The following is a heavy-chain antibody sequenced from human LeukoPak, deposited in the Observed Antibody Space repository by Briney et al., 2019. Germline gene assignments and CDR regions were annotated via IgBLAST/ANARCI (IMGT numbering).Heavy chain of an antibody. V-gene: IGHV3-74*01. CDR3: ATILTGYPN. CDR2: TSSDGSST. J-gene: IGHJ4*02. Sequence: PGGSLRLSCVASGFTFSNYWIQWVRQVPGKGLVWVSRTSSDGSSTSFADAVKGRFSISRDNAKNTLYLQMNSLRVEDTAVCYCATILTGYPNWGQGTLVTVSS. CDR1: GFTFSNYW. D-gene: IGHD3-9*01.